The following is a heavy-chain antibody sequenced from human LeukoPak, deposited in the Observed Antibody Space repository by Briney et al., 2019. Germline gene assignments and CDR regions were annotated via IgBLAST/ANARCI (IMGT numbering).Heavy chain of an antibody. V-gene: IGHV1-18*01. J-gene: IGHJ4*02. CDR1: GYTFTSYG. D-gene: IGHD3-22*01. CDR3: ARSLPAYYYDSSGYYDY. CDR2: ISAYNGNT. Sequence: ASVKVSCKASGYTFTSYGISWVRQAPGQGLEWMGWISAYNGNTNYAQKLQGRVTMTTDTSTSTAYMELRSLRSDDTAVYYCARSLPAYYYDSSGYYDYWGQGTLVTVSS.